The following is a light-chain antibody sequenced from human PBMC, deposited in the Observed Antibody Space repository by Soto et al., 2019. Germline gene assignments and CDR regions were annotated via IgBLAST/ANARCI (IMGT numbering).Light chain of an antibody. V-gene: IGLV1-47*01. CDR3: AAWDGSLSGRV. CDR1: SSNIGSNY. CDR2: RNN. Sequence: VLTQPPSASGTPRHGVTISCSVSSSNIGSNYVYWYQQLPGTAPKLLIYRNNQRPSGVPDRFSGSKSGTSASLAISGLRYEDESDYYCAAWDGSLSGRVCCGGTHLTVL. J-gene: IGLJ3*02.